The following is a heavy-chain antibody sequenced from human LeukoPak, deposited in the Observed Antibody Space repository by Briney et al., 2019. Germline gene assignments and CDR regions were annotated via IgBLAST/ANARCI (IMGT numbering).Heavy chain of an antibody. Sequence: ASVKVSCKASGYTFTGCYMHWVRQAPGQGLEWMGIINPSGGSTSYAQKFQGRVTMTRDTSTSTVYMELSSLRSEDTAVYYCARDLGYCSSTSCYLEYWGQGTLVTVSS. CDR3: ARDLGYCSSTSCYLEY. V-gene: IGHV1-46*01. D-gene: IGHD2-2*01. CDR1: GYTFTGCY. J-gene: IGHJ4*02. CDR2: INPSGGST.